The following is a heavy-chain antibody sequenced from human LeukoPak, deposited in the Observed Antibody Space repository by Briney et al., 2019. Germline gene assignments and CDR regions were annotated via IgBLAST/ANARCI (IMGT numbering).Heavy chain of an antibody. D-gene: IGHD5-12*01. V-gene: IGHV3-20*04. CDR1: GFTFDDYG. CDR3: ARVKEASAFDI. Sequence: GGSLRLSCAASGFTFDDYGMSWVRQAPGKGLEWVSGINWNGGSTGYADSVKGRFTISRDNSKNTLYLQMNSLRAEDTAVYYCARVKEASAFDIWGQGTMVTVSS. CDR2: INWNGGST. J-gene: IGHJ3*02.